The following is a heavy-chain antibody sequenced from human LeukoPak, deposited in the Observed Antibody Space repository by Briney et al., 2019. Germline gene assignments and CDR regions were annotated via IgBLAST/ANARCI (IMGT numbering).Heavy chain of an antibody. V-gene: IGHV1-18*01. CDR2: ISAYNGNT. Sequence: ASVKVSCKASGYTFTSYGISWVRQAPGQGLEWMGWISAYNGNTNYAQKLQGRVTMTTDTSTSTAYMELRSLRSDDTAVYYCAKHLNRLILSDYWGQGTLVTVSS. CDR3: AKHLNRLILSDY. D-gene: IGHD2/OR15-2a*01. J-gene: IGHJ4*02. CDR1: GYTFTSYG.